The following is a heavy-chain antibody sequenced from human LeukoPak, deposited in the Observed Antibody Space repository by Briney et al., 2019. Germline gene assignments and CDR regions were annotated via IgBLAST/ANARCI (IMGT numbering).Heavy chain of an antibody. CDR1: GFTFRSYG. V-gene: IGHV3-30*18. J-gene: IGHJ4*02. D-gene: IGHD6-13*01. Sequence: GGSLRLSCVASGFTFRSYGMHWVRQAPGKGLEWVAVIAYDGSNKYYADSVKGRFTISRDNSENTLYLQMNSLRAEDTAVYYCAKSAFGHSSNWYYFDYWGQGTLVTVSS. CDR3: AKSAFGHSSNWYYFDY. CDR2: IAYDGSNK.